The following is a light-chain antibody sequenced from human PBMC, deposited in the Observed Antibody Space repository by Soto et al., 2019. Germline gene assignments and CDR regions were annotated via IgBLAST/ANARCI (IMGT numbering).Light chain of an antibody. CDR2: AAS. Sequence: DIQMTQSPSSLSASVGDRVTITCRASQSISSYLNWYQQKPGKAPKLLIYAASSLQSGVPSRFSGSGSGTIFTLTISSLQPEDFETYYCKQSYSPPLYIFAQGTKLEIK. J-gene: IGKJ2*01. CDR3: KQSYSPPLYI. CDR1: QSISSY. V-gene: IGKV1-39*01.